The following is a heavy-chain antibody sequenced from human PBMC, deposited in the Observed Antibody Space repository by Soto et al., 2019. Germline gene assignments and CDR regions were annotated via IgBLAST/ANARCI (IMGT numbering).Heavy chain of an antibody. J-gene: IGHJ6*02. Sequence: PGGSLRLSCVASGFRFSSFWMSWVRQSPGKGLEWVAKIKRDGTEEEYVDSVRGRFTISRDNAKNSVYLQMNSLRVEDTAVYYCASVDYYYEMDVRGQGTTVTVSS. CDR3: ASVDYYYEMDV. CDR2: IKRDGTEE. V-gene: IGHV3-7*03. CDR1: GFRFSSFW.